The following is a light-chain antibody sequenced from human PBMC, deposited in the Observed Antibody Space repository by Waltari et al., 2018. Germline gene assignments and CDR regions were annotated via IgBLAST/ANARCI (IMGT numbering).Light chain of an antibody. J-gene: IGKJ1*01. CDR3: QQYDSYWT. CDR2: KAS. Sequence: DIQMTQSPSTLSASVGDRVTITCLASQSVNSWVAWYQQKPRKAPKLLIFKASNLESGVPSRFSGSGSGTEFTLTISSLQPDDFATYHCQQYDSYWTFGQGTKVEIK. CDR1: QSVNSW. V-gene: IGKV1-5*03.